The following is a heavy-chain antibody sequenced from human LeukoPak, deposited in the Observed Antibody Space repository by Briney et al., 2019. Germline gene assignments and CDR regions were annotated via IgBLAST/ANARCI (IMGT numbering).Heavy chain of an antibody. D-gene: IGHD1-26*01. CDR3: AKGLSGSYLQYFQH. Sequence: GGSLRLSCAASGFTFSSYGMHWVGQAPGKGLEWVAFIRYDGSNKYYADSVKGRFTISRDNSKNTLYLQMNSLRAEDTAVYYCAKGLSGSYLQYFQHWGQGTLVTVSS. V-gene: IGHV3-30*02. CDR2: IRYDGSNK. J-gene: IGHJ1*01. CDR1: GFTFSSYG.